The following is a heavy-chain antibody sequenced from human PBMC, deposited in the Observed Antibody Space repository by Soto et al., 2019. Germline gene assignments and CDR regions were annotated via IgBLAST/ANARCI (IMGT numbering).Heavy chain of an antibody. D-gene: IGHD2-2*01. V-gene: IGHV1-69*01. CDR3: AREQGSSTSLEIYYYYYYGMDV. CDR2: IIPISETT. CDR1: GGTFSSYA. Sequence: QVQLVQSGAEVKKPGSSVKVSCKASGGTFSSYAISWVRQAPGQGLEWMGGIIPISETTNYAQKLQGRVTITADESKSTAYMELSSLRSEDTAVYYCAREQGSSTSLEIYYYYYYGMDVWGQGTTVTVSS. J-gene: IGHJ6*02.